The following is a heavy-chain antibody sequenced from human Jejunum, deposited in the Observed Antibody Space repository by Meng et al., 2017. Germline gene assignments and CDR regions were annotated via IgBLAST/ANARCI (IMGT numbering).Heavy chain of an antibody. V-gene: IGHV4-4*07. CDR1: GGSISPYF. CDR2: IYTSGST. D-gene: IGHD3-10*01. J-gene: IGHJ4*02. CDR3: VRDSLAVRGDITDY. Sequence: SETLSLTCTVSGGSISPYFWSWIRQPAGRGLEWIGRIYTSGSTTYNPSLKTRVTMSIDTSKNQFSLKLSSVSAADTAMYYCVRDSLAVRGDITDYWGQGT.